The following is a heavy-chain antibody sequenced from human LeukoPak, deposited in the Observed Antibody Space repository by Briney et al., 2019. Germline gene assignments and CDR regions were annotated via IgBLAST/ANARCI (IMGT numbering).Heavy chain of an antibody. CDR3: AVDSSGYYRVFDY. Sequence: SVKVSCKACGGTFSSYAISWVRQAPGQGLEWMGGIIPIFGTANYAQKFQGRVTITTDESTSTAYMELSSLRSEDTAAYYCAVDSSGYYRVFDYWGQGTLVTVSS. V-gene: IGHV1-69*05. J-gene: IGHJ4*02. D-gene: IGHD3-22*01. CDR2: IIPIFGTA. CDR1: GGTFSSYA.